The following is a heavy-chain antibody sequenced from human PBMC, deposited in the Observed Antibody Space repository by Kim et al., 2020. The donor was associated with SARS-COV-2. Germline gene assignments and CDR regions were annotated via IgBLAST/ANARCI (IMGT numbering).Heavy chain of an antibody. D-gene: IGHD6-19*01. CDR2: IYHSGST. Sequence: SETLSLTCAVSGGSISSSNWWSWVRQPPGKGLEWIGEIYHSGSTNYNPSLKSRVTISVDKSKNQFSLKLSSVTAADTAVYYCARDELNWAVAGNYFQHWGQGTLVTVSS. V-gene: IGHV4-4*02. CDR1: GGSISSSNW. J-gene: IGHJ1*01. CDR3: ARDELNWAVAGNYFQH.